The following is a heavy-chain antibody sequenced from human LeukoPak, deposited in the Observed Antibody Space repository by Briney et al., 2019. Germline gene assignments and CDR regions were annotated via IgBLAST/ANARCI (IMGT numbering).Heavy chain of an antibody. Sequence: SQTLSLTCVISGDSVSSNSAAWNWIRQSPSRGLEWLGRTYYRSKWYNDYAASVKSRISINPDTSKNHFSLQLNSVTPEDTAVYYCARKYSSTWYDALDIWGQGTMVTVSS. CDR2: TYYRSKWYN. CDR1: GDSVSSNSAA. D-gene: IGHD6-13*01. J-gene: IGHJ3*02. CDR3: ARKYSSTWYDALDI. V-gene: IGHV6-1*01.